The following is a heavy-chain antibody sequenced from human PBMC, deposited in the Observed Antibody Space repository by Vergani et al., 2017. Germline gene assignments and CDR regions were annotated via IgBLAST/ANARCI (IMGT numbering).Heavy chain of an antibody. V-gene: IGHV3-11*05. CDR2: ISSSSSYT. CDR3: ARDQLWFGELPAASDY. D-gene: IGHD3-10*01. J-gene: IGHJ4*02. CDR1: GFTFSDYY. Sequence: QVQLVESGGGLVKPGGSLRLSCAASGFTFSDYYMSWIRQAPGKGLEWVSYISSSSSYTNYADSVKGRFTISRDNAKNSLYLQMNSLRAEDTAVYYCARDQLWFGELPAASDYWGQGTLVTVSS.